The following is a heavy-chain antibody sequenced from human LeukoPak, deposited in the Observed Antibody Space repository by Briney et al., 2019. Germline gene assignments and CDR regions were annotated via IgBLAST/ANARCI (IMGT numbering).Heavy chain of an antibody. D-gene: IGHD1-7*01. V-gene: IGHV3-48*04. J-gene: IGHJ6*03. CDR3: ARGDNWNSYYYYYTDV. CDR2: ISTSSTI. CDR1: GFTFSSYS. Sequence: GGSLRLSCAASGFTFSSYSMNWVRQAPGKGLEWVSYISTSSTIYYADSVKGRFTISRDNAKNSLYLQMNSLRAEDTAMYYCARGDNWNSYYYYYTDVWGKGTTVTVSS.